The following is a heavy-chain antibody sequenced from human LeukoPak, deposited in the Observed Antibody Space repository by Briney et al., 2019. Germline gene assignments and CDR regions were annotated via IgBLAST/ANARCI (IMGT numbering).Heavy chain of an antibody. V-gene: IGHV4-39*07. CDR1: GGSISSSSYY. J-gene: IGHJ5*02. CDR2: IYYSGSI. D-gene: IGHD6-19*01. CDR3: ARDWVEAVAASYNWFDP. Sequence: PSETLSLTCTVSGGSISSSSYYWGWIRQPPGKGLEWIGSIYYSGSIYYNPSLKSRVTISVDTSKNQFSLKLSSVTAADTAVYYCARDWVEAVAASYNWFDPWGQGTLVTVSS.